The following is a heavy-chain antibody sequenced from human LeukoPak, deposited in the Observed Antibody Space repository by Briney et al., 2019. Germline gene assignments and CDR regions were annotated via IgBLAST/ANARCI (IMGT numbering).Heavy chain of an antibody. V-gene: IGHV3-53*01. CDR1: GFTVSGAY. CDR3: ARGGGIAAALNWFDP. D-gene: IGHD6-13*01. J-gene: IGHJ5*02. CDR2: IFDAGRT. Sequence: PGGSLRLSCAASGFTVSGAYMSWVRQAAGEGWEWVSTIFDAGRTTYADSVKGRFTISRDNAKNTLYLQMNSLRAEDTAVYYCARGGGIAAALNWFDPWGQGTLVTVSS.